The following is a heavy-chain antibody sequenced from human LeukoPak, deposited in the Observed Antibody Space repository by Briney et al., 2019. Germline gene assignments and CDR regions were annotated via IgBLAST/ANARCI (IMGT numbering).Heavy chain of an antibody. CDR1: GGSISSYY. V-gene: IGHV4-59*12. CDR2: IYSSGST. Sequence: PSETLSLTCTVSGGSISSYYWSWIRQPPGKGLEWIGYIYSSGSTNYNPSLKSRVTISVDTSKIQFSLKLSSVTAADTAVYYCARGTAMGSSWFDPWGQGTLVTVSS. D-gene: IGHD5-18*01. CDR3: ARGTAMGSSWFDP. J-gene: IGHJ5*02.